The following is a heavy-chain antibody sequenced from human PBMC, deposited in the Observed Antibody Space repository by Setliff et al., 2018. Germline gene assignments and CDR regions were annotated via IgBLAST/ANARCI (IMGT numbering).Heavy chain of an antibody. V-gene: IGHV4-34*01. CDR1: GGSFSGYY. Sequence: PSETLSLTCAVYGGSFSGYYWSWIRQPPGKGLEWIGEINRSGGTNYNPSLKSRVTISVDTSKNQFSLKLSSVTAADTAVYYCARELPYYYDSSGYYSHAPTFDYWGQGTLVTVSS. D-gene: IGHD3-22*01. J-gene: IGHJ4*02. CDR2: INRSGGT. CDR3: ARELPYYYDSSGYYSHAPTFDY.